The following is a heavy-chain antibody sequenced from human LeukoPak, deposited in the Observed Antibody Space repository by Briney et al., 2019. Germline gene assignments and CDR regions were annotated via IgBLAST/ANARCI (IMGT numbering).Heavy chain of an antibody. D-gene: IGHD4/OR15-4a*01. Sequence: PSETLSLTRAVYGGSFSGYYWSWIRQPPGKGLEWIGGINHSGRTNYNPSLKSRVTISVDTSKNQFSLKLSSVTAADTAVYYCARQNYGAAPLRYWGQGTLVTVSS. CDR1: GGSFSGYY. J-gene: IGHJ4*02. CDR2: INHSGRT. V-gene: IGHV4-34*01. CDR3: ARQNYGAAPLRY.